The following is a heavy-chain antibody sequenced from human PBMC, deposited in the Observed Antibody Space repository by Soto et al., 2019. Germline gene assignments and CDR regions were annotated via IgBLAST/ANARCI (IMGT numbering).Heavy chain of an antibody. V-gene: IGHV5-51*01. D-gene: IGHD1-26*01. CDR3: ARLYLGEVYSGSVDACGI. CDR1: GYSFTSYW. CDR2: IYPGDSDT. Sequence: PGASLKISCKGSGYSFTSYWIGWVRQMPGKGLEWMGIIYPGDSDTRYSPSFQGQVTISADKSISTAYLQWSSLKASDTAMYYCARLYLGEVYSGSVDACGIWGQGTMVSVSS. J-gene: IGHJ3*02.